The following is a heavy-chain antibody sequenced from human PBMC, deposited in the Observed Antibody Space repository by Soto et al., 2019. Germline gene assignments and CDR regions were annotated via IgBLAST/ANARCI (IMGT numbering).Heavy chain of an antibody. CDR1: GFTFGDYA. CDR3: TREVGLIVGADYYYYGMDV. CDR2: IRSKAYGGTT. Sequence: GGSLRLSCTASGFTFGDYAMSWVRQAPGKGLEWVGFIRSKAYGGTTEYAASVKGRFTISRDDSKSIAYLQMNSLKTEDTAVYYCTREVGLIVGADYYYYGMDVWGQGTTVTVSS. D-gene: IGHD1-26*01. V-gene: IGHV3-49*04. J-gene: IGHJ6*02.